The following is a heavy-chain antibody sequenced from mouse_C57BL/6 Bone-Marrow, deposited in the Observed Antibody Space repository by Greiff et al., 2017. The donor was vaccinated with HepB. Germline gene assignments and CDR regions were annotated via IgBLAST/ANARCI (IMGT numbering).Heavy chain of an antibody. J-gene: IGHJ1*03. CDR1: GYTFTSYT. Sequence: VMLVESGAELARPGASVKMSCKASGYTFTSYTMHWVKQRPGQGLEWIGYINPSSGYTKYNQKFKGKATLTADKSSSTAYMQLSSLTSEDSAVYYCARSYYYGSSYDWYFDVWGTGTTVTVSS. CDR3: ARSYYYGSSYDWYFDV. CDR2: INPSSGYT. D-gene: IGHD1-1*01. V-gene: IGHV1-4*01.